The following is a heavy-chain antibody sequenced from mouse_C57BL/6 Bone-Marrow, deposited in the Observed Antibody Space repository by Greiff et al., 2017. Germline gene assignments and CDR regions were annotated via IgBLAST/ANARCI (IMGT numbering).Heavy chain of an antibody. D-gene: IGHD2-14*01. CDR2: IDPENGDT. CDR3: TTGGTYWYFDV. V-gene: IGHV14-4*01. J-gene: IGHJ1*03. CDR1: GFNITDDY. Sequence: SGAELVRPGASVPLSCTASGFNITDDYMHWVKQRPEQGLEWIGWIDPENGDTEYASKFQGKATITADTSSNTAYLQLSLTSEDTAVYYCTTGGTYWYFDVWGTGTTVTVSS.